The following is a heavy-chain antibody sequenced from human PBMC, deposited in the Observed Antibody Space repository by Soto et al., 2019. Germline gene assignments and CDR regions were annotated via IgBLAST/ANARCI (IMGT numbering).Heavy chain of an antibody. CDR1: GFAFNDSA. CDR3: TNNFV. Sequence: DVQVVQSGGGVVQPGGSLKLSCAASGFAFNDSAMHWVRQASGKGLEWVARVRSKSNNYATAYPATVKGRFIVSRDDSMGTTSIQMNIPTPEDPAISYCTNNFVWGQGVLVTVS. D-gene: IGHD2-15*01. CDR2: VRSKSNNYAT. J-gene: IGHJ4*02. V-gene: IGHV3-73*01.